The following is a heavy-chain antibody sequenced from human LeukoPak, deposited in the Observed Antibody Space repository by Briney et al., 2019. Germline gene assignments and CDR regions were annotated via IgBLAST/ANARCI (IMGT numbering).Heavy chain of an antibody. V-gene: IGHV4-39*07. Sequence: PSETLSLTCTVSGGSISSSSYYWGWIRQPPGKGLEWIGSIYYSGSTYYNPSLKSRVTISVDTSKNQFSLKLSSVTAAATAGYYCSRSERTSLFDYWGQGTLVTVFS. CDR3: SRSERTSLFDY. J-gene: IGHJ4*02. D-gene: IGHD1-1*01. CDR2: IYYSGST. CDR1: GGSISSSSYY.